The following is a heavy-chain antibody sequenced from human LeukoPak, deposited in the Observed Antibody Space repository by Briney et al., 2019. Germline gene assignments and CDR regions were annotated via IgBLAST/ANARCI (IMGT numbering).Heavy chain of an antibody. CDR1: GFTFGDYS. CDR2: IRSKAYGGTT. D-gene: IGHD3-10*01. J-gene: IGHJ4*02. CDR3: TRDLLAGDYSRSGNLGY. Sequence: GGSLRLSCTASGFTFGDYSMSWVRQAPGKGLEWVGFIRSKAYGGTTENAASVKGRFTISRDDSKSIAYLQMNSLKTEDTTVYYCTRDLLAGDYSRSGNLGYWGQGTLVTVSS. V-gene: IGHV3-49*04.